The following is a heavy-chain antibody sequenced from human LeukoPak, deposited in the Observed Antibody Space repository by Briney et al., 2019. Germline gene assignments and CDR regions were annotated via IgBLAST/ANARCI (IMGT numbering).Heavy chain of an antibody. Sequence: GGSLRLSCAASGFALSSYAMSWVRQAPGKGLEWVSATSSSDAGTYHAESVRGRFTISRDNAENSVNLQINSLRAEDTAVYYCAKGSKLLLFTRDHYMAVWGKGTTVT. CDR3: AKGSKLLLFTRDHYMAV. D-gene: IGHD2-21*01. CDR2: TSSSDAGT. V-gene: IGHV3-23*01. CDR1: GFALSSYA. J-gene: IGHJ6*03.